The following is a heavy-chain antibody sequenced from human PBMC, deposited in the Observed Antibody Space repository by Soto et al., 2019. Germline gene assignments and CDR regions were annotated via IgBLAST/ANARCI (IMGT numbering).Heavy chain of an antibody. Sequence: GGSLRLSCAASGFTFSSYGMHWVRQAPGKGLEWVAGISYDGSVKYYADSVKGRFTISRDNSKNTLSLQMSSLRAEDTAVYYCAKGAGLYNSRTDYWDQGPLVTVSS. D-gene: IGHD6-13*01. J-gene: IGHJ4*02. CDR2: ISYDGSVK. CDR1: GFTFSSYG. V-gene: IGHV3-30*18. CDR3: AKGAGLYNSRTDY.